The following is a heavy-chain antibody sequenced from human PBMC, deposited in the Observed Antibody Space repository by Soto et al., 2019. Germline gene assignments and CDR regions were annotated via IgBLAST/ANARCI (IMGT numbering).Heavy chain of an antibody. CDR1: GYSFTSYW. J-gene: IGHJ6*02. D-gene: IGHD2-2*01. Sequence: PGESLKISCKGSGYSFTSYWIGWVRQMPGKGLEWMGIIYPGDSDTRYSPSFQGQVTISADKSISTAYLQWSSLKASDTAMYYCARLLPPGIVVVPAAKEDYYYGMDVWGQGTTVTVSS. CDR3: ARLLPPGIVVVPAAKEDYYYGMDV. V-gene: IGHV5-51*01. CDR2: IYPGDSDT.